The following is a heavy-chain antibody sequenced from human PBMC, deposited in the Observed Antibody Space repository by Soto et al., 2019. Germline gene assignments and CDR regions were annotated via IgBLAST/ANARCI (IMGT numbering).Heavy chain of an antibody. D-gene: IGHD6-13*01. J-gene: IGHJ6*02. CDR3: AHRLPGPSGYDV. CDR1: GFSLTSGVVG. V-gene: IGHV2-5*01. Sequence: QITLKESGPTLVKPTQTLTLTCTFSGFSLTSGVVGVGWIRQPPGEALEWLALIYWSDEQYYNPSLRNRLTITRDTSKNQVVLTMTNMDPVDTATYYCAHRLPGPSGYDVWGQGTTVTVSS. CDR2: IYWSDEQ.